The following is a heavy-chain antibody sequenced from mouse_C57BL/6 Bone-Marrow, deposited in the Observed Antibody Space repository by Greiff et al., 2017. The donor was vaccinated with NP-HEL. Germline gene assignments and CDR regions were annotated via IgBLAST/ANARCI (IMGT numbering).Heavy chain of an antibody. CDR2: ISSGGDYI. J-gene: IGHJ1*03. CDR3: TRRDYYGSSADV. D-gene: IGHD1-1*01. V-gene: IGHV5S21*01. CDR1: GFTFSSYA. Sequence: EVNVVESGEGLVKPGGSLKLSCAASGFTFSSYAMSWVRQTPEKRLEWVAYISSGGDYIYYADTVKGRFTISRDNARNTLYLQMSSLKSEDTAMYYCTRRDYYGSSADVWGTGTTVTVSS.